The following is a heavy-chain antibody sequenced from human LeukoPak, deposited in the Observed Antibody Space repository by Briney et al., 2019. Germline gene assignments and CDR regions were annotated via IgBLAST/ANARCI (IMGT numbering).Heavy chain of an antibody. D-gene: IGHD2-2*01. Sequence: GGXLRLSCVASGFTFSSYWMSWVRQAPGKGLEWVANINQDGSEKYYVDSVKGRLTISRDNAKNSLYLQMNSLRAEDTAVYYCARDGDCSSTSCYPDPWGQGTLVPVSS. CDR1: GFTFSSYW. J-gene: IGHJ5*02. CDR2: INQDGSEK. V-gene: IGHV3-7*01. CDR3: ARDGDCSSTSCYPDP.